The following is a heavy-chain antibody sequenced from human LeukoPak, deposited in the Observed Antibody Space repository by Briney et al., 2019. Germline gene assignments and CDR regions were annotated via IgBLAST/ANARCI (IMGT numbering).Heavy chain of an antibody. J-gene: IGHJ6*02. CDR1: GGSISSYY. D-gene: IGHD6-13*01. Sequence: SQTLSLTCTLSGGSISSYYWSWIRQPPGKGLEWTGHIYYSGSTNYNASVKSRVIVSVDTSKNQFALKLSSVTAADTAVYYCARVRGSGAAARRGMDVWGQGTTVTVSS. V-gene: IGHV4-59*01. CDR2: IYYSGST. CDR3: ARVRGSGAAARRGMDV.